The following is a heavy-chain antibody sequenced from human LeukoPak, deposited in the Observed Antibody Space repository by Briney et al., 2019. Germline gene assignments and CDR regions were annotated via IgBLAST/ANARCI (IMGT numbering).Heavy chain of an antibody. D-gene: IGHD3-10*01. J-gene: IGHJ3*02. CDR2: IYYSGST. Sequence: PSETLSLTCTVSGGSISSYYWSWIRQPPGKGLEWIGYIYYSGSTNYNPSLKSRVTISVDTSKNQFSLKLSSVTAADTAVYYCAIQGMVRGVTSAFDIWGQGTMVTVSS. CDR1: GGSISSYY. CDR3: AIQGMVRGVTSAFDI. V-gene: IGHV4-59*01.